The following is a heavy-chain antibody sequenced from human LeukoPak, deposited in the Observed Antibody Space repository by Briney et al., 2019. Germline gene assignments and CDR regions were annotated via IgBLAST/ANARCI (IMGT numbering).Heavy chain of an antibody. CDR2: ISWNSGNI. D-gene: IGHD2-2*01. J-gene: IGHJ4*02. CDR3: ARGVVPAAPFDY. V-gene: IGHV3-9*01. Sequence: PGGSLRLPCAVSGFTFDDYAMHWVRQAPGKGLEWVSGISWNSGNIGYADSVKGRFTISRDNAKNSLYLQMNSLRAEDTAVYYCARGVVPAAPFDYWGQGTLVTVSS. CDR1: GFTFDDYA.